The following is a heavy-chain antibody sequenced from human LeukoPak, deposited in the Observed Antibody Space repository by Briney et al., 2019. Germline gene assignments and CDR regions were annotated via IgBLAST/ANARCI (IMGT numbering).Heavy chain of an antibody. Sequence: GGSLRLSCAASGFTFSSYGMSWVRQAPGKGLEWVSAISGSGGSTYYADSVKGRFTISRDNSKNTLYLQMNSLRAEDTAVYYCAKEGALGYCSSTSCEDAFDIWGQGTMVTVSS. V-gene: IGHV3-23*01. CDR1: GFTFSSYG. D-gene: IGHD2-2*01. CDR2: ISGSGGST. CDR3: AKEGALGYCSSTSCEDAFDI. J-gene: IGHJ3*02.